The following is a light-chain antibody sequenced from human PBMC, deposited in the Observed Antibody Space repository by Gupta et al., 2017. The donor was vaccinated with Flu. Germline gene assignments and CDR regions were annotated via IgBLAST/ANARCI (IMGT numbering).Light chain of an antibody. J-gene: IGLJ3*02. Sequence: SVHIQTPSVSGSPGQTVSTSCSGSSSNIASKTVNWHQQLPGTAPKLLIYSNNQRPSGVRDRYSGSGSGPAASLAISGLQSEDEDDYYCAGWDDGLNGWVFGGGTKLTVL. V-gene: IGLV1-44*01. CDR1: SSNIASKT. CDR2: SNN. CDR3: AGWDDGLNGWV.